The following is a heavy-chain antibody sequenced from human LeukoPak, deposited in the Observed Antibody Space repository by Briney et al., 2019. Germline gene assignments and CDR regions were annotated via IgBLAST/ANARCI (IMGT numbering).Heavy chain of an antibody. CDR1: GFTFGDYA. D-gene: IGHD6-19*01. J-gene: IGHJ3*02. CDR3: AIRAVASQAFDI. CDR2: IRSKAYGATA. Sequence: PGGSLRLSCTASGFTFGDYAMSWVRQAPGKGLEWVGFIRSKAYGATAEYATSVKGRFSISRDDSKSIAYLQMNGLKTEDTAVYYCAIRAVASQAFDIWGQGTMVTVSS. V-gene: IGHV3-49*04.